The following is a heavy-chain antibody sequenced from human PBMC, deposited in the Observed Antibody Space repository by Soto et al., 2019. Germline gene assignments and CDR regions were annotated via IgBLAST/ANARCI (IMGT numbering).Heavy chain of an antibody. Sequence: QITLKESGPTLVKPTQTLTLTCTFSGFSLSSTRMAVGWIRQPPGKALEWLALIYWDDDKRYSPFLKSRLTITKDTSKTQVVLTMSNMDPVDTASYYCEHIVVAGLGYYFDYWGQGTLVTVSS. J-gene: IGHJ4*02. CDR1: GFSLSSTRMA. D-gene: IGHD6-19*01. V-gene: IGHV2-5*02. CDR2: IYWDDDK. CDR3: EHIVVAGLGYYFDY.